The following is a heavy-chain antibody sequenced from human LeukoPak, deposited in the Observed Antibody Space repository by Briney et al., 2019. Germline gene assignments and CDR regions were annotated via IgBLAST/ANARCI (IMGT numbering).Heavy chain of an antibody. V-gene: IGHV4-39*07. J-gene: IGHJ5*02. CDR2: IYYSGST. CDR1: GGSISSSSYY. Sequence: SETLSLTCTVSGGSISSSSYYWGWIRQPPGKGLEWIGSIYYSGSTYYNPSLKSRVTISMDSSRNQFSLKMTSVTAADTAVYYCARGRRDIIVVREVIFWFDPWGQGTLVTVSS. D-gene: IGHD3-10*01. CDR3: ARGRRDIIVVREVIFWFDP.